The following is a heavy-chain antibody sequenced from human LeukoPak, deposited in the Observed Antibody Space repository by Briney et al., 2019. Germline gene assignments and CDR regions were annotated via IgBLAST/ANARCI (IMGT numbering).Heavy chain of an antibody. CDR3: ARILGYCSGGGCMGSFDY. J-gene: IGHJ4*02. D-gene: IGHD2-15*01. V-gene: IGHV3-30*02. CDR1: GFTFSSYG. CDR2: IRYDGSNK. Sequence: GGSLRLSCAASGFTFSSYGMHWVRQAPGKGLEWVAFIRYDGSNKYYADSVKGRFTISRDNSKNTLYLQMNSLRAEDTAVYYCARILGYCSGGGCMGSFDYWGQGTLVTVSS.